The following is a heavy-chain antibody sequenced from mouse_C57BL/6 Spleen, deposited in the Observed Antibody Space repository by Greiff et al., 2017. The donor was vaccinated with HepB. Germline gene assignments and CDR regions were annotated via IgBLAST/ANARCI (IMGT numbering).Heavy chain of an antibody. J-gene: IGHJ3*01. D-gene: IGHD2-5*01. V-gene: IGHV1-64*01. CDR2: IHPNSGST. CDR3: ARDYSNSFAY. Sequence: QVQLQQPGAELVKPGASVKLSCKASGCTFTSYWMHWVKQRPGQGLEWIGMIHPNSGSTNYNEKFKSKATLTVDKSSSTAYMQLSSLTSEDSAVYYCARDYSNSFAYWGQGTLVTVSA. CDR1: GCTFTSYW.